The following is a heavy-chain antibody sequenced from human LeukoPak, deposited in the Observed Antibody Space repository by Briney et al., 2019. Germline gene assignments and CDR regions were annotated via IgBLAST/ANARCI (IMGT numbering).Heavy chain of an antibody. CDR1: GFTFRNAW. J-gene: IGHJ4*02. V-gene: IGHV3-15*01. Sequence: GGSLRLSCAASGFTFRNAWMSWVRQAPGKGLEWVGRIKSKTDGGTTDYAAPVKGRFTISRDDSQNTLYLQMNSLKTEGTAVYYCTTGAPRAYSGSYSNCWGQGTLVTVSS. D-gene: IGHD1-26*01. CDR2: IKSKTDGGTT. CDR3: TTGAPRAYSGSYSNC.